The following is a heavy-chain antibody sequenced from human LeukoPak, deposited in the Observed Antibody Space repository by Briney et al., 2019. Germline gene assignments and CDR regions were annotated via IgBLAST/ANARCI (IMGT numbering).Heavy chain of an antibody. Sequence: GGSLRLSCAASGFTFTTYSMNWVRQASGKGLEWVSYISSSSSTIYYADSVKGRFTISRDNAKNSLYLQMKSLRAEDTAVYYCARDGKESSSWYVDYWGQGTLVTVSS. CDR2: ISSSSSTI. CDR1: GFTFTTYS. D-gene: IGHD6-13*01. CDR3: ARDGKESSSWYVDY. J-gene: IGHJ4*02. V-gene: IGHV3-48*01.